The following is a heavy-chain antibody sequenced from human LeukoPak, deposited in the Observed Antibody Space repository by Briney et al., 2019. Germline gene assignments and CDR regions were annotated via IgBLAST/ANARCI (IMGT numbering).Heavy chain of an antibody. CDR1: GFTFSSYA. Sequence: GGSLRLSCPASGFTFSSYAMSWVRQAPGRGLEWVSSISGSSSSTFYADSVKGRFTISRDNAKNSLYLQMNSLRAEDTAVYYCARDNDSKDPPHFDYWGQGTLVTVSS. CDR3: ARDNDSKDPPHFDY. J-gene: IGHJ4*02. CDR2: ISGSSSST. D-gene: IGHD3-16*01. V-gene: IGHV3-23*01.